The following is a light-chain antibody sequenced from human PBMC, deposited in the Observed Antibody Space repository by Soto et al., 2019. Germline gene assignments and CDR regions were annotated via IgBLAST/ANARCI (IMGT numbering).Light chain of an antibody. J-gene: IGLJ1*01. CDR1: SSDVGNYNY. CDR3: SSHTSSSTPYV. CDR2: DVS. V-gene: IGLV2-14*01. Sequence: QSVLTQPASVSGSPGQSITISCTGTSSDVGNYNYVSWYQQDPGKAPKLMIYDVSNRPSGVSNRFSGSKSGNTASLTISGLQAEDEADYYCSSHTSSSTPYVFGTGTKLTVL.